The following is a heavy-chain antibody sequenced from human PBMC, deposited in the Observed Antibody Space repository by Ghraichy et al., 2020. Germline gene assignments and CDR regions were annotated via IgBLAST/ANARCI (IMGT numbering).Heavy chain of an antibody. CDR1: GGSISSSSYY. CDR2: IYYSGST. J-gene: IGHJ4*02. Sequence: SETLSLTCTVSGGSISSSSYYWGWIRQPPGKGLEWIGSIYYSGSTYYNPSLKSRVTISVDTSKNQFSLKLSSVTAADTAVYYCARHGGITQHYFDYWGQGTLVTVSS. CDR3: ARHGGITQHYFDY. D-gene: IGHD3-10*01. V-gene: IGHV4-39*01.